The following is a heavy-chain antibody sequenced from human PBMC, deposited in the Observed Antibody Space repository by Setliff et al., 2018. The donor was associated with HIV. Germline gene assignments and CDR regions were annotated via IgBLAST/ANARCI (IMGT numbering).Heavy chain of an antibody. D-gene: IGHD2-21*01. J-gene: IGHJ3*01. CDR2: IYSGGST. V-gene: IGHV4-4*08. CDR3: ARVRSYCSAYDAFDV. CDR1: GGSIGGYY. Sequence: KTSETLSLTCTVSGGSIGGYYWSWIRQPPGTGLEWLGCIYSGGSTNYNPSLESRVTISLDTSKNQFSLRLTSVTAADTAVYYCARVRSYCSAYDAFDVWGPGTMVTVSS.